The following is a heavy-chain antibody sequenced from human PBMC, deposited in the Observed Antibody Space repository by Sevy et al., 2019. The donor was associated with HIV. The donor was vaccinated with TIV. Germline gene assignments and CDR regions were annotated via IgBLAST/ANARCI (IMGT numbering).Heavy chain of an antibody. Sequence: GGSLRLSCAASAFTFSSYAMNWVRQAPGKGLEWVSGISGGGGSTYYADSLKGRFTISRDNSKNTLYLQMNSLTAEDTAVYYCAINLVGVLLDPFDYWGQGTLVTVSS. CDR2: ISGGGGST. CDR1: AFTFSSYA. J-gene: IGHJ4*02. CDR3: AINLVGVLLDPFDY. D-gene: IGHD3-10*01. V-gene: IGHV3-23*01.